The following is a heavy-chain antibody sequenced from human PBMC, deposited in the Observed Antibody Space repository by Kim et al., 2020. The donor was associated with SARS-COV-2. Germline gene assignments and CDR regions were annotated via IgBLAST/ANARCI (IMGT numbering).Heavy chain of an antibody. CDR3: ARGGIAGWFDP. Sequence: TSYNPSLKSRVTISVATSKNQFSLELSSVTAADTAVYYCARGGIAGWFDPWGQGTLVTVSS. V-gene: IGHV4-39*07. J-gene: IGHJ5*02. D-gene: IGHD1-26*01. CDR2: T.